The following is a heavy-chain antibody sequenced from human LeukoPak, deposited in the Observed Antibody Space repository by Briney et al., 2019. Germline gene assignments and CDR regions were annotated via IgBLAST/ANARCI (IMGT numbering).Heavy chain of an antibody. J-gene: IGHJ6*04. D-gene: IGHD3-10*02. V-gene: IGHV3-48*04. CDR3: AELGITMIGGV. CDR2: ISSSGSTI. Sequence: GGSLRLSCAASGFTFSGYNMNWVRQAPGKGLEWASYISSSGSTIYYADSVKGRFTISRDNAKNSLYLQMNSLRAEDTAVYYCAELGITMIGGVWGKGTTVTISS. CDR1: GFTFSGYN.